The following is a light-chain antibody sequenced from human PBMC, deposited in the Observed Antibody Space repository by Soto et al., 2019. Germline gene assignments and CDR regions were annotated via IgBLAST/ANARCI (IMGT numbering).Light chain of an antibody. CDR3: GSYSSTTTREV. J-gene: IGLJ1*01. V-gene: IGLV2-14*01. Sequence: QSVLAQPASVSGSPGQSIAISCSGASSDVGGCDFVSWYQHHPGTPPKLMIYEVTHRPSWVSPRFSGSKFASKASLTISGLQAQDEADYFCGSYSSTTTREVFGTGTKVTVL. CDR1: SSDVGGCDF. CDR2: EVT.